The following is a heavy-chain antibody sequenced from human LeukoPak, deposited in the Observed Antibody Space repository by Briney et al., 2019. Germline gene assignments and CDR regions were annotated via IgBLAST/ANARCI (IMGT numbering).Heavy chain of an antibody. D-gene: IGHD4/OR15-4a*01. V-gene: IGHV3-33*01. CDR1: GFTFSGYG. J-gene: IGHJ5*02. CDR2: IWYDGSNK. CDR3: ARDLTSSTENWFDP. Sequence: GGSLRLSCAASGFTFSGYGMHWVRQAPGKGLEWVAVIWYDGSNKYYEDSVKGRFTISRDNSKNTVYLQMNSLRAEDTAVYYCARDLTSSTENWFDPWGQGTQVTVSS.